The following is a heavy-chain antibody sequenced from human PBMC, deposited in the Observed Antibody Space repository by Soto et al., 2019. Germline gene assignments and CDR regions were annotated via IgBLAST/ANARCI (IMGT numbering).Heavy chain of an antibody. CDR3: ARHLSMYVDTAMDPMGYGMDV. D-gene: IGHD5-18*01. CDR2: ISWDGGST. V-gene: IGHV3-43*01. Sequence: GGSLRLSCAASGFTFDDYTMHWVRQAPGKGLEWVSLISWDGGSTYYADSVKGRFTISRDNSKNSLYLQMNSLRTEDTALYYCARHLSMYVDTAMDPMGYGMDVWGQGTMVTVSS. J-gene: IGHJ6*02. CDR1: GFTFDDYT.